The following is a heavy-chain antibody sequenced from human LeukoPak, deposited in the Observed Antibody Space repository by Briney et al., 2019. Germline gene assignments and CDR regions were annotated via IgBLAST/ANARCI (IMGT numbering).Heavy chain of an antibody. CDR3: AKGLVVVAATPLYFDY. CDR1: GFTFSSYA. D-gene: IGHD2-15*01. CDR2: ISGSGGST. J-gene: IGHJ4*02. Sequence: GGSLRLFCAASGFTFSSYAMSWVRQAPGKGLEWVSAISGSGGSTYYADSVKGRFTISRDNSKNTLYLQMNSLRAEDTAVYYCAKGLVVVAATPLYFDYWGQGTLVNVSS. V-gene: IGHV3-23*01.